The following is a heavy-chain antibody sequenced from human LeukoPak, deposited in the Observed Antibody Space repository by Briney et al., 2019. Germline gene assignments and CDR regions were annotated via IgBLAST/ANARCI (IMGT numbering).Heavy chain of an antibody. J-gene: IGHJ5*02. D-gene: IGHD6-13*01. CDR1: GYTFTDYY. Sequence: ASVKVSCKASGYTFTDYYMHWVRQAPGQGLEWMGWINPNSGGTNYAQKFQGRVTMTRDTSISTAYMELSRLRSDDTAVYYCARQGGYSNFNWLDPWGQGTLVTVSS. CDR3: ARQGGYSNFNWLDP. V-gene: IGHV1-2*02. CDR2: INPNSGGT.